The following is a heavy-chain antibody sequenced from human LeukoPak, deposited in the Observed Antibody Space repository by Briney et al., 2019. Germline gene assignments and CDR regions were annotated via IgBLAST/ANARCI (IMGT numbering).Heavy chain of an antibody. J-gene: IGHJ1*01. Sequence: SETLSLTCTVSGGSISNSRYDWYWGWIRQPPGKGLEWIGSIYYSGSTYYNPSLKSRVTISVDTSKNQLSLKLSSVTAADTAVYYCARVAAGIGFFQHWGQGTLVTVSS. CDR3: ARVAAGIGFFQH. V-gene: IGHV4-39*07. CDR1: GGSISNSRYDWY. D-gene: IGHD6-13*01. CDR2: IYYSGST.